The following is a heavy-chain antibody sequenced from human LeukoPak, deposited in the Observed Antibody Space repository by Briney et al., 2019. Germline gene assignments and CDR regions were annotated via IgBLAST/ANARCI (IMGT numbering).Heavy chain of an antibody. CDR2: ISYDGSNK. J-gene: IGHJ4*02. V-gene: IGHV3-30*18. CDR3: AKESAVGFGELLFYFDD. CDR1: GFTFSSYG. D-gene: IGHD3-10*01. Sequence: PGRSLRLSCAASGFTFSSYGMHWVRQAPGKGLEWVAVISYDGSNKYYADSVKGRFTISRDNSKNTLYLQMNSLRAEDTAVYYGAKESAVGFGELLFYFDDWGQGTLVTVSS.